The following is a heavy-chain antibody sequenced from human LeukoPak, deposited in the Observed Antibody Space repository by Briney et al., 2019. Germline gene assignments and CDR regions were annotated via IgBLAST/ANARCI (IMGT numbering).Heavy chain of an antibody. V-gene: IGHV3-7*01. CDR3: ARDRLYGPPDY. CDR1: GFIFSSYW. J-gene: IGHJ4*02. CDR2: IKQDGSEK. Sequence: GGSLRLSCAASGFIFSSYWMSWDREAPGKGLEWVANIKQDGSEKYYVDSVKGRFTISRDNAKHSLYLQMNSLRAEDTAVYYCARDRLYGPPDYWGQGTLVTVSS. D-gene: IGHD4-17*01.